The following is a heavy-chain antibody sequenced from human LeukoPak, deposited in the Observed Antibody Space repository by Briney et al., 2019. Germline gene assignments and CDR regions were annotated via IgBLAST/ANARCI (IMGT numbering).Heavy chain of an antibody. J-gene: IGHJ4*02. CDR1: GYTFTRYG. CDR2: ISASNGNT. D-gene: IGHD1-7*01. V-gene: IGHV1-18*01. Sequence: ASVKVSCKASGYTFTRYGISWVRQAPGQGLQWLGWISASNGNTNYAQKFRDRVTMSTDTSTGTAYLDVRGLTSDDTAVYYCARDHSNWNYAPDFWGQGTLVIVSS. CDR3: ARDHSNWNYAPDF.